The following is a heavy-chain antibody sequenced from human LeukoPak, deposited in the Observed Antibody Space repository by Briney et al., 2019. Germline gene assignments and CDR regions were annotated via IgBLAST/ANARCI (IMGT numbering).Heavy chain of an antibody. CDR2: IIPIFGTA. CDR1: GGTFSSYA. J-gene: IGHJ4*02. CDR3: ARHGLSSHRDFDY. Sequence: ASVKVSCKASGGTFSSYAISWVRQAPGQGLEWMGGIIPIFGTANYAQKFQGRVTITTDESTSTAYMELSSLRSEDTAVYYCARHGLSSHRDFDYWGQGTLVTVSS. D-gene: IGHD6-6*01. V-gene: IGHV1-69*05.